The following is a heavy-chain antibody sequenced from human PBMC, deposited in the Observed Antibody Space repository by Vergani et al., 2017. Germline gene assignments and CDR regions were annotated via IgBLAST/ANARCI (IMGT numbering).Heavy chain of an antibody. CDR1: GFTVSSNY. V-gene: IGHV3-66*01. CDR2: IYSGGST. Sequence: EVQLVESGGGLVQPGGSLRLSCAASGFTVSSNYMSWVRQAPGKGLEWVSVIYSGGSTYYADSVKGRFTISRDNSKNTLYLQMNSLRAEDTAVYYCAATAYYYDSSGYLVLDYWGQGTLVTVSS. D-gene: IGHD3-22*01. CDR3: AATAYYYDSSGYLVLDY. J-gene: IGHJ4*02.